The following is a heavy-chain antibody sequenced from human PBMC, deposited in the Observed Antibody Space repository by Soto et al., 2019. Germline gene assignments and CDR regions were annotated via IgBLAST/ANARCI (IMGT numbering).Heavy chain of an antibody. Sequence: SETLSLTCTVSGGSINSGDYSWTWIRQPPGKGLEWIGYIYHTGTTYYNMSLKSRVTISVDRSKNQFSLKLSSVTAADTAVYYCARVINYYYGSGDSRFDPWAQRTPVTVSS. D-gene: IGHD3-22*01. CDR3: ARVINYYYGSGDSRFDP. J-gene: IGHJ5*02. V-gene: IGHV4-30-2*01. CDR2: IYHTGTT. CDR1: GGSINSGDYS.